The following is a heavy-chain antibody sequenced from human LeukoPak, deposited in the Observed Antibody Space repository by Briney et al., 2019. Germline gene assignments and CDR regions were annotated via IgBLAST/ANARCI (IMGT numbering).Heavy chain of an antibody. J-gene: IGHJ3*02. CDR1: GLTFSSYW. CDR2: IKQDGSEK. V-gene: IGHV3-7*01. CDR3: ARDVAGPPQEAFDI. Sequence: PGGSLRLSCAASGLTFSSYWMSWVRQASGKGLEWVANIKQDGSEKHYVDSVTGRFTISRDNTKNSLYLQMNSLRADDTAVYYCARDVAGPPQEAFDIWGQGTMVTVSS.